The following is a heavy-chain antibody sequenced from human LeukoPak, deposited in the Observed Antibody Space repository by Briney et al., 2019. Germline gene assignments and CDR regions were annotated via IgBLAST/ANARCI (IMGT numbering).Heavy chain of an antibody. J-gene: IGHJ4*02. CDR3: AISQGSYYDTSGYLGGDY. V-gene: IGHV1-18*01. D-gene: IGHD3-22*01. CDR2: ISAYSGNT. Sequence: ASVKVSCKASGYTFTNYGIFWVRQAPGQGLEWMGWISAYSGNTNYAQKLQGRVTMTTETSTSTAYMELESLRSDDTAVYYCAISQGSYYDTSGYLGGDYWGQGTLVTVTS. CDR1: GYTFTNYG.